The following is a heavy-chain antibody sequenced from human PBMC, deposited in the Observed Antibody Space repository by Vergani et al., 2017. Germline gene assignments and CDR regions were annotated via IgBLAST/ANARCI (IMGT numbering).Heavy chain of an antibody. J-gene: IGHJ5*02. CDR2: IKSKTDGGTT. D-gene: IGHD2-2*01. V-gene: IGHV3-15*01. Sequence: EVQLVESGGGLVQPGGSLRLSCAASGFTFSNAWMSWVRQAPGKGLEWVGRIKSKTDGGTTDYAAPVKGRFTISRDDSKNTLYLQMNSLKTEDTAVYYCTTDPWGYCSSTSCYGSTSWGQGTLVTVSS. CDR1: GFTFSNAW. CDR3: TTDPWGYCSSTSCYGSTS.